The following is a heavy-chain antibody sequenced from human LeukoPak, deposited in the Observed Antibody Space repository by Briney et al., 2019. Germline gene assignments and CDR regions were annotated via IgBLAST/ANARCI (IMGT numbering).Heavy chain of an antibody. D-gene: IGHD6-19*01. CDR1: GLTVSGY. CDR3: AREMSSGWRY. V-gene: IGHV4-39*02. J-gene: IGHJ4*02. Sequence: PGGSLRLSCAASGLTVSGYMSWVRQAPGKGLEWIGNIYYSGSTYYNPSLKSRVTISVDTSKNQLSLRLSSVTAADTAVYYCAREMSSGWRYWGQGTLVTVSS. CDR2: IYYSGST.